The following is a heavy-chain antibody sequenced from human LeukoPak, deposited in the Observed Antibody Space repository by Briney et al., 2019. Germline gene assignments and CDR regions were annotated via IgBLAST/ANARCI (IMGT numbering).Heavy chain of an antibody. Sequence: GESLKISCKGSGYTFTSYGISWVRQAPGQGLEWMGWISAYNGNTNYAQKLQGRVTMTTDTSTSTAYMELRSLRSDDTAVYYCARAEGSLWFGEFFRWGQGTLVTVSS. D-gene: IGHD3-10*01. J-gene: IGHJ4*02. CDR3: ARAEGSLWFGEFFR. V-gene: IGHV1-18*04. CDR1: GYTFTSYG. CDR2: ISAYNGNT.